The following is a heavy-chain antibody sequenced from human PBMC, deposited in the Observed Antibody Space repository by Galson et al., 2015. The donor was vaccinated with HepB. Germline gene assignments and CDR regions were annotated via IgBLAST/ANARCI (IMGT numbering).Heavy chain of an antibody. CDR2: IKQDGSEK. CDR3: ASHSGYYFYFDY. Sequence: SLRLSCAASGFTFSTYWMSWVRQAPGKGLEWVARIKQDGSEKRYVDSVKGRFTISRDNAQNSLYLQMNTLRAEDTAVYYCASHSGYYFYFDYWGQGTLVTVSS. D-gene: IGHD3-22*01. CDR1: GFTFSTYW. J-gene: IGHJ4*02. V-gene: IGHV3-7*01.